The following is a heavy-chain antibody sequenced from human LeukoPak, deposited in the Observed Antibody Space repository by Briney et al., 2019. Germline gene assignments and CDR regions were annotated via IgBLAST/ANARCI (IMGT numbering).Heavy chain of an antibody. D-gene: IGHD6-13*01. CDR1: GFTVSSNY. CDR3: ARGQPGVAAAGNLDY. J-gene: IGHJ4*02. CDR2: IYSGGST. V-gene: IGHV3-66*01. Sequence: PGGSLRLSCAASGFTVSSNYMSWVRQAPGKGLEWVSVIYSGGSTYYADSVKGRFTISRDNSKNTLYLQMNSLRAEDTAVYYCARGQPGVAAAGNLDYWGQGTLVTVSS.